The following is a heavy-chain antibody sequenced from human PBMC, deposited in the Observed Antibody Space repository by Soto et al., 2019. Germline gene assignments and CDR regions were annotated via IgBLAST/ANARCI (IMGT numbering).Heavy chain of an antibody. CDR2: IIPIIGTR. D-gene: IGHD5-12*01. CDR1: GGTFSIYA. CDR3: ARNLGSGFDPGDY. Sequence: QVQLVQSGAEVKKPGSSVKVSCKASGGTFSIYAVSWVRQAPGQGLEWMGGIIPIIGTRNYAQRFQGRITITGDESTSTAYMELRSRKSEDTTVYYSARNLGSGFDPGDYWGQGNLVTVSS. J-gene: IGHJ4*02. V-gene: IGHV1-69*12.